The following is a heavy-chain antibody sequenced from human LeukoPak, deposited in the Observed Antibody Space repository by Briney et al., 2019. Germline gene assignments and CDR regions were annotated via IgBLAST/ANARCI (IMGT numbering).Heavy chain of an antibody. CDR3: AKSADILTGYYRY. D-gene: IGHD3-9*01. V-gene: IGHV3-23*01. CDR1: GFTFSGYA. J-gene: IGHJ4*02. Sequence: EGSLRLSCAASGFTFSGYAMSWVRQAPGKGLEWVSAISGSGGSTYYADSVKGRFTISRDNSKNTLYLRMNSLRAEDTAVYYCAKSADILTGYYRYWGQGTLVTVSS. CDR2: ISGSGGST.